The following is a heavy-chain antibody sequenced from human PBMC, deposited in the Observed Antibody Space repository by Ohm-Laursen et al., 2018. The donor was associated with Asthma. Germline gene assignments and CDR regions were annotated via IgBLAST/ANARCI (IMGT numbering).Heavy chain of an antibody. D-gene: IGHD1-14*01. CDR3: VKNRASLGP. CDR2: ISSSGSRL. Sequence: SLRLSCAASGFSFNTYSMNWVRQAPGKGLEWVSAISSSGSRLLYADSVRGRFTISRDNAKNSLSLQMNSLRAEDTAVYYCVKNRASLGPWGQGTLVTVSS. J-gene: IGHJ5*02. V-gene: IGHV3-21*01. CDR1: GFSFNTYS.